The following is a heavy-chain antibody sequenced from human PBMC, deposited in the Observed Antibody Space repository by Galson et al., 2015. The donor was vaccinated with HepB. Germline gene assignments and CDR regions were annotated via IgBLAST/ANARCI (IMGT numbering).Heavy chain of an antibody. CDR1: GYTFTGYY. Sequence: SVKVSCKASGYTFTGYYMHWVRQAPGQGLEWMGWINPNSGGTNYAQKFQGWVTMTRDTSISTAYMELSRLRSDDTAVYYCARDYSSSSDLIYYGMDVWGQGTTVTVSS. V-gene: IGHV1-2*04. D-gene: IGHD6-6*01. CDR3: ARDYSSSSDLIYYGMDV. J-gene: IGHJ6*02. CDR2: INPNSGGT.